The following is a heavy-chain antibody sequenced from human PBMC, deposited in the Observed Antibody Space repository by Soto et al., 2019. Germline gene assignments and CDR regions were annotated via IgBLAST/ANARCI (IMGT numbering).Heavy chain of an antibody. CDR2: IWYDGSNE. Sequence: QVQLVESGGGVVQPGRSLRLSCAASGFTFSSYGMHWVRQAPGKGLEWVAVIWYDGSNEYYADSVKGRFTISRDNSKNTLYLQMNSLRAEDTAVYYCARERITIFGVVISYYYGMDVWGQGTTVTVSS. CDR1: GFTFSSYG. D-gene: IGHD3-3*01. CDR3: ARERITIFGVVISYYYGMDV. V-gene: IGHV3-33*01. J-gene: IGHJ6*02.